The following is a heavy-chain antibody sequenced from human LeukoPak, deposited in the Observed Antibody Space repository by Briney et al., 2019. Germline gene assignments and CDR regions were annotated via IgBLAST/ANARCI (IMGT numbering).Heavy chain of an antibody. D-gene: IGHD6-25*01. CDR2: INPNSGGT. CDR3: ARRAVYYYYGMDV. J-gene: IGHJ6*02. V-gene: IGHV1-2*02. CDR1: GYTFTDYY. Sequence: ASVRVSCKASGYTFTDYYMHWVRQAPGQGLEWMGWINPNSGGTNYAQKFQGRVTITRDTSISTACMEVSRLKSDDTAVYYCARRAVYYYYGMDVWGQGSTVTVSS.